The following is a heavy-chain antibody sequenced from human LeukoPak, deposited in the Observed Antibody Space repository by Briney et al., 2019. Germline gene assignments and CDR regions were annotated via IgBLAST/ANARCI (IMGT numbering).Heavy chain of an antibody. CDR1: GGSISSYY. CDR3: ARTGEYSGSGPSWAFDI. CDR2: LYTSGST. Sequence: SETLSLTCTVSGGSISSYYWSWIRQPAGKGLEWIGRLYTSGSTNYNPSLKSRVTISFGTSNNQFSLRLTSVTASDTAVYFCARTGEYSGSGPSWAFDIWGQGTMVTVSS. D-gene: IGHD3-10*01. J-gene: IGHJ3*02. V-gene: IGHV4-4*07.